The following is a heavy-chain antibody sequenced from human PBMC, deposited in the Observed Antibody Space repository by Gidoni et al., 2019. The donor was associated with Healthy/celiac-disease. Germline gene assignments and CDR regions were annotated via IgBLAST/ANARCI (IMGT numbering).Heavy chain of an antibody. CDR3: ARYGYSSSWYFDY. CDR1: GVSLSSYY. Sequence: VHLHESGPGLVRPSETLSLTCTVSGVSLSSYYWSWIRQPAGKGLEWIGRIYTRGSTNYNPSLKSRVTMSVDTSKNQFSLKLSSVTAADTAVYYCARYGYSSSWYFDYWGQGTLVTVSS. J-gene: IGHJ4*02. CDR2: IYTRGST. D-gene: IGHD6-13*01. V-gene: IGHV4-4*07.